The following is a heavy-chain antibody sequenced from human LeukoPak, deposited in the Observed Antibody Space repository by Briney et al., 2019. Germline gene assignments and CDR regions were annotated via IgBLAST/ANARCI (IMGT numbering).Heavy chain of an antibody. CDR2: IYWDSDR. CDR1: GFSLSTSGVG. D-gene: IGHD3-22*01. V-gene: IGHV2-5*02. CDR3: AHIRARDYYDSSGYYGPFDY. J-gene: IGHJ4*02. Sequence: SGPTLVKPTQTLTLTCTFSGFSLSTSGVGVGWIRQPPGKALECLAFIYWDSDRRYSPTLKSRLTITKDTSKNQVVLTVTNMDPVDTATYYCAHIRARDYYDSSGYYGPFDYWGQGTLVTVSS.